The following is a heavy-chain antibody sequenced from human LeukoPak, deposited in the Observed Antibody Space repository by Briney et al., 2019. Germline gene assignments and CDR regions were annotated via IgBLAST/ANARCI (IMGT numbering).Heavy chain of an antibody. V-gene: IGHV1-18*01. J-gene: IGHJ4*02. Sequence: ASVKVSCKASGYTFTSYGISWVRQAPGQGLEWMGWISAYNGNTNYAQKLQGRVTMTTDTSTSTAYMELRSLRSDDTAVYYCARALRPRLTSTYYYGSGSYKPRQPEAYYFDYWGQGPLVPVSS. CDR3: ARALRPRLTSTYYYGSGSYKPRQPEAYYFDY. CDR2: ISAYNGNT. D-gene: IGHD3-10*01. CDR1: GYTFTSYG.